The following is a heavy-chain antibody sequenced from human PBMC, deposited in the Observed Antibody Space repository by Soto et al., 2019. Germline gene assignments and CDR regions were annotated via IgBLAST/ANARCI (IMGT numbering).Heavy chain of an antibody. CDR2: IIPIFGTA. CDR3: ARVAEYYYYYGMDV. J-gene: IGHJ6*02. Sequence: SVKVSCKASGGTFISYAISWVRQAPGQGLEWMGGIIPIFGTANYAQKFQGRVTITADESTSTAYMELSSLRSGDTAVYYCARVAEYYYYYGMDVWGQGTTVTVSS. V-gene: IGHV1-69*13. CDR1: GGTFISYA.